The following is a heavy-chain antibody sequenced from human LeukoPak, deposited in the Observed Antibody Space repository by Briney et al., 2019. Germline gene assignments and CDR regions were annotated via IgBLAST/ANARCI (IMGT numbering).Heavy chain of an antibody. CDR2: IYYSGST. CDR3: AREYSSGWNNWFDP. J-gene: IGHJ5*02. D-gene: IGHD6-19*01. Sequence: SETLSLTCTVSGGSISSGGYYWSWIRQHPGKGLEWIGYIYYSGSTYYNPSLKSRVTISVDTSKNQFSLKLSSVTAADTAVCYCAREYSSGWNNWFDPWGQGTLVTVSS. V-gene: IGHV4-31*03. CDR1: GGSISSGGYY.